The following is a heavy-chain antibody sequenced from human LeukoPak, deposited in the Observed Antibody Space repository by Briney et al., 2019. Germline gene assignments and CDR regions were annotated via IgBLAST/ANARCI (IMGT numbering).Heavy chain of an antibody. D-gene: IGHD6-13*01. J-gene: IGHJ3*02. CDR3: ASVPLQQLVSGAFDI. CDR1: GYTFTSYD. V-gene: IGHV1-69*06. Sequence: SVKVSCKASGYTFTSYDINWVRQATGQGLEWMGGIIPIFGTANYAQKLQGRVTITADKSTSTAYMELSSLRSEDTAVYYCASVPLQQLVSGAFDIWGQGTMVTVSS. CDR2: IIPIFGTA.